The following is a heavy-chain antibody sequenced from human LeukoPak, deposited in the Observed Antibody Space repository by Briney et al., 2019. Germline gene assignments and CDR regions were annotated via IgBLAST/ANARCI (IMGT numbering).Heavy chain of an antibody. V-gene: IGHV3-21*01. CDR3: ARRGYDFWSGYEGNWFDP. Sequence: PGGSLRHSCAASGFTFSSYSMNWVRQAPGKGLEWVSSISSSSSYIYYADSVKGRFTISRDNAKNSLYLQMNSLRAEDTAVYYCARRGYDFWSGYEGNWFDPWGQGTLVTVSS. D-gene: IGHD3-3*01. J-gene: IGHJ5*02. CDR2: ISSSSSYI. CDR1: GFTFSSYS.